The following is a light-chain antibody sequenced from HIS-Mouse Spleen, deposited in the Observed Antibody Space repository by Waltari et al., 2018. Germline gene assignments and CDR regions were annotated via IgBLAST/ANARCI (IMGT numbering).Light chain of an antibody. CDR1: SRDVGSYNL. CDR2: EGS. V-gene: IGLV2-23*01. J-gene: IGLJ3*02. Sequence: QSALTQPASVSGSPGQSITISCPGTSRDVGSYNLVSGYQQHPGKAPKLMIYEGSKRPSGVSNRFSGSKSGNTASLTISGLQAEDEADYYCCSYAGSSTLVFGGGTKLTVL. CDR3: CSYAGSSTLV.